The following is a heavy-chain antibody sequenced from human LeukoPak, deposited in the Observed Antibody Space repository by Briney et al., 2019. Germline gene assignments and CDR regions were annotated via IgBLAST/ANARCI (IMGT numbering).Heavy chain of an antibody. CDR1: GYTFTGYY. V-gene: IGHV1-2*02. CDR3: ARVNHQRPSGYDWNYFDY. CDR2: INPNSGGT. D-gene: IGHD5-12*01. Sequence: ASVKVSCKASGYTFTGYYMHWVRQAPGQGLEWMGWINPNSGGTNYAQKFQGRVTMTRDTSISTAYMELSRLRSDDTAVYYCARVNHQRPSGYDWNYFDYWGQGTLVTVSS. J-gene: IGHJ4*02.